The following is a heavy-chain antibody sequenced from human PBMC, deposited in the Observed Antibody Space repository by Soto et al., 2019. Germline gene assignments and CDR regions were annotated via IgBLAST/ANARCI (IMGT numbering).Heavy chain of an antibody. CDR3: AKDLMYYDILTGPF. J-gene: IGHJ4*02. Sequence: PGGSVRLSCAASGVSFSSYAMSWVRQAPGKGLEWVSAISGSGGSTYYADSVKGRFTISRDNSKNTLYLQMNSLRAEDTAVYYCAKDLMYYDILTGPFWGQGTLVTVSS. CDR2: ISGSGGST. V-gene: IGHV3-23*01. D-gene: IGHD3-9*01. CDR1: GVSFSSYA.